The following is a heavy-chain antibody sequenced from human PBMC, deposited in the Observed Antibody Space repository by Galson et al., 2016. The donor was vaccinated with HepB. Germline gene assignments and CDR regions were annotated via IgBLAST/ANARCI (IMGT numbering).Heavy chain of an antibody. CDR1: GYTFISYG. CDR2: ISGNNGTT. CDR3: AREDSTIAAASFDY. J-gene: IGHJ4*02. V-gene: IGHV1-18*04. Sequence: SVKVSCKASGYTFISYGMSWVRQAPGQGLEWMGWISGNNGTTNNAQKLQGRVTMTADTSTSTAYIELRRLRSDDTAVYYCAREDSTIAAASFDYWGQGTLVTVSS. D-gene: IGHD6-13*01.